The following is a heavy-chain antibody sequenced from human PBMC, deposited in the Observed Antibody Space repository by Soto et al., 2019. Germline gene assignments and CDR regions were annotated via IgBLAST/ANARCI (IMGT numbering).Heavy chain of an antibody. CDR3: AKDFKGSSSVLEY. J-gene: IGHJ4*02. CDR1: GFTFSSYA. Sequence: GYLCVTCADAGFTFSSYAMHWVRQAPGKGLEWVAVISYDGSNKYYADSVKGRFTISRDNSKNTLYLQMNSLRAEDTAVYYWAKDFKGSSSVLEYWGQGTLVTVSS. CDR2: ISYDGSNK. V-gene: IGHV3-30*18. D-gene: IGHD6-13*01.